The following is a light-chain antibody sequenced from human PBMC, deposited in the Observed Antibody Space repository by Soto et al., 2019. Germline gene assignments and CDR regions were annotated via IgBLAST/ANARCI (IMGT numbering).Light chain of an antibody. CDR3: QSYDSSLSGYV. J-gene: IGLJ1*01. V-gene: IGLV1-40*01. CDR1: SSNIGAGYD. CDR2: GTS. Sequence: QSVLTQPHSVSGAPGQRVTICCTGSSSNIGAGYDVHWYQQLPGTAPKLLIYGTSNRPSGVPDRFSGSKSGTSASLAITGLQAEDEADYYCQSYDSSLSGYVFGTGTKLTVL.